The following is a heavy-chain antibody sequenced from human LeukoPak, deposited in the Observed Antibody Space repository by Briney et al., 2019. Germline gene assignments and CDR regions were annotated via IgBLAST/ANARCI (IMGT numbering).Heavy chain of an antibody. CDR3: ARKTYYYDSSGYRVFDY. CDR1: GGCFIGYY. Sequence: PPESLSRTCAVYGGCFIGYYWSSIRQPPANGLYWIGVINHSGSTNYNPSLKSRVTISVDTSKNQFSLKLSSVTAADTAVYYCARKTYYYDSSGYRVFDYWGQGTLVTVSS. D-gene: IGHD3-22*01. J-gene: IGHJ4*02. CDR2: INHSGST. V-gene: IGHV4-34*01.